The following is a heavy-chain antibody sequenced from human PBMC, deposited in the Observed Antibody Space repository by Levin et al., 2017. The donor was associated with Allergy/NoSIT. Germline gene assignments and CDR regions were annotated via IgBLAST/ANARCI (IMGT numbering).Heavy chain of an antibody. CDR3: ARPAAGTLDDAFDI. CDR1: GFTFDDYA. J-gene: IGHJ3*02. V-gene: IGHV3-9*01. CDR2: ISWNSGSI. Sequence: PPGGSLRLSCAASGFTFDDYAMHWVRQAPGKGLEWVSGISWNSGSIGYADSVKGRFTISRDNAKNSLYLQMNSLRAEDTALYYCARPAAGTLDDAFDIWGQGTMVTVSS. D-gene: IGHD6-13*01.